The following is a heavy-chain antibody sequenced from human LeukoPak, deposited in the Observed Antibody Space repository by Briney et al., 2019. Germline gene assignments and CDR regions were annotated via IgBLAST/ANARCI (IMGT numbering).Heavy chain of an antibody. J-gene: IGHJ6*03. Sequence: ASVKVSCKASGYTFTSYGISWVRQAPGQGLEWMGWISAYNGNTNYAQKLQGRVTMTTDTSTSTAYMELRSLRSDDTAVYYCASRTALRGVNHYYYYYMDVWGKGTTVTVSS. V-gene: IGHV1-18*01. CDR1: GYTFTSYG. CDR3: ASRTALRGVNHYYYYYMDV. CDR2: ISAYNGNT. D-gene: IGHD3-10*01.